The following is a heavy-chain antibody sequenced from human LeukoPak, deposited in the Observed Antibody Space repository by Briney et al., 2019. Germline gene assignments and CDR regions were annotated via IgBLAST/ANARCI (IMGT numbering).Heavy chain of an antibody. J-gene: IGHJ4*02. CDR2: INPNSGGT. D-gene: IGHD3-9*01. Sequence: ASVKVSSTASGYTFTDYFLHWVRQAPGQGLEWMGWINPNSGGTYYAQKFQGRVTMTRDTSIITAYMELSRLRSDDTAVYYCARDGDILTGYLVYWGQGTLVTVSS. V-gene: IGHV1-2*02. CDR3: ARDGDILTGYLVY. CDR1: GYTFTDYF.